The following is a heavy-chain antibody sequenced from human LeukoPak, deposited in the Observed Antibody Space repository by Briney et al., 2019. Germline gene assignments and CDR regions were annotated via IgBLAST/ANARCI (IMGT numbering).Heavy chain of an antibody. CDR2: IWYDGSNK. CDR1: GFTFSSYG. Sequence: PGGSLRLSCAASGFTFSSYGMHWVRQAPGKGLEWVAVIWYDGSNKYYADSVKGRFTISRDNSKNTLYLQMNSLRAEDTAVYYCARVEGDDYGDYEKYYYYYGMDVWGQGTTVTVSS. V-gene: IGHV3-33*01. D-gene: IGHD4-17*01. J-gene: IGHJ6*02. CDR3: ARVEGDDYGDYEKYYYYYGMDV.